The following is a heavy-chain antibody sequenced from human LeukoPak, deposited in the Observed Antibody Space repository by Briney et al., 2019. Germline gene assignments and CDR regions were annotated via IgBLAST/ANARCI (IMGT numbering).Heavy chain of an antibody. J-gene: IGHJ4*02. Sequence: SVKVSCKASGGTFSSYAISWVRQAPGQGLEWMGGIIPIFGTANYAQKFQGRVTITADESTSTAYMELSSLRSEDTAVYYCATGGLGELAFDYWGQGTLVTVSS. CDR3: ATGGLGELAFDY. CDR1: GGTFSSYA. D-gene: IGHD3-10*01. CDR2: IIPIFGTA. V-gene: IGHV1-69*13.